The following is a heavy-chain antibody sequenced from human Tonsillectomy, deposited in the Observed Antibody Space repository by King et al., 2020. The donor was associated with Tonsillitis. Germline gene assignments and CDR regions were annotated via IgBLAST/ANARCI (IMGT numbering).Heavy chain of an antibody. CDR3: AILDLAAYCSCGSCYSDEGSDPYYYYGMDV. CDR2: IRYDGSNK. V-gene: IGHV3-30*02. D-gene: IGHD2-15*01. CDR1: GFTFSSYG. J-gene: IGHJ6*02. Sequence: VQLVESGGGVVQPGGSLRLSCAASGFTFSSYGMHWVRQAPGKGLEWVAFIRYDGSNKYYADSVKGRFTISRDNSKNTLYLQMNSLRAEDTAVYYCAILDLAAYCSCGSCYSDEGSDPYYYYGMDVWGQGTTVTVSS.